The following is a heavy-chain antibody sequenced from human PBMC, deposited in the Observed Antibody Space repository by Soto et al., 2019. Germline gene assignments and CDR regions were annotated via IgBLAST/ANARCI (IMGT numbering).Heavy chain of an antibody. J-gene: IGHJ4*02. V-gene: IGHV3-74*01. CDR1: GFTFSNHW. Sequence: EVQLVESGGGLVQPGGSLRVSCEASGFTFSNHWMHWVRQAPGKGPVWVARIKSDGSYTNYADYVKGRFTVSRDNAKNTLFLQMNSLRVEDTAVYYWARNWNGVDYWGQGALVTVSS. CDR3: ARNWNGVDY. CDR2: IKSDGSYT. D-gene: IGHD1-1*01.